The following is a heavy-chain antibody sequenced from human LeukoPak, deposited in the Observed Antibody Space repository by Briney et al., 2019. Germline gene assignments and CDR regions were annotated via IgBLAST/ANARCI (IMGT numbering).Heavy chain of an antibody. J-gene: IGHJ4*02. CDR3: ARSLQMATTGFDY. D-gene: IGHD5-24*01. CDR2: IYYSGST. CDR1: GGSISSYC. V-gene: IGHV4-59*01. Sequence: SETLSLTCTVSGGSISSYCWSWIRQPPGKGLEWIGYIYYSGSTNYNPSLKSRVTISVDTSKNQFSLKLSSVTAADTAVYYCARSLQMATTGFDYWGQGTLVTVSS.